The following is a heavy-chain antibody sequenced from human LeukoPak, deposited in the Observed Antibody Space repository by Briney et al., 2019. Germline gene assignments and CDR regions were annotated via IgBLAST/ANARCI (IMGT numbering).Heavy chain of an antibody. CDR3: ARRGSYQANDY. V-gene: IGHV1-46*01. CDR2: VNPSGGST. J-gene: IGHJ4*02. CDR1: GCTFTSYY. Sequence: ASVKVSCKTSGCTFTSYYIHWVRQAPGQGLEWMGIVNPSGGSTSYAQKFQGRVTMTRDTSTSTVYMELSSLRSEDTAMYYCARRGSYQANDYWGQGTLVTVSS. D-gene: IGHD1-26*01.